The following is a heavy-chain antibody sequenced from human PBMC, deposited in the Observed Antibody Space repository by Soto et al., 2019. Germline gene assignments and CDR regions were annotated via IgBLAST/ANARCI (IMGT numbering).Heavy chain of an antibody. J-gene: IGHJ5*02. CDR1: GFTFSSHW. CDR3: AKKSQGFGELLNWFDP. Sequence: HPGGSLRLACAASGFTFSSHWMSWVRQAPGKGLEWLSAISGSGGDTHYADSVKGRFTISRDNSKNTLYLQMNSLRAEDTAVYYCAKKSQGFGELLNWFDPWGRGTLVTVSS. D-gene: IGHD3-10*01. CDR2: ISGSGGDT. V-gene: IGHV3-23*01.